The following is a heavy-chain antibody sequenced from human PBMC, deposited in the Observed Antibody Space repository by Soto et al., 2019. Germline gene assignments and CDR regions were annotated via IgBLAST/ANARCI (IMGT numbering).Heavy chain of an antibody. CDR1: GGSISSGGYY. Sequence: TLSLTCTVSGGSISSGGYYWSWIRQHPGKGLEWIGYIYYSGSTYYNPSLKSRVTISVDTSKNQFSLKLSSVTAADTAVYYCARGWSEFYDSSGYYQTFDYWGQGTLVTVSS. CDR2: IYYSGST. V-gene: IGHV4-31*03. CDR3: ARGWSEFYDSSGYYQTFDY. J-gene: IGHJ4*02. D-gene: IGHD3-22*01.